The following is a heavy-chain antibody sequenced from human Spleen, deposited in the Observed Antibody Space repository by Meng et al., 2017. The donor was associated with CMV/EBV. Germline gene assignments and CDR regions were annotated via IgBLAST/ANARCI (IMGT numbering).Heavy chain of an antibody. CDR3: AKSDSRSLFSLSLN. Sequence: GESLKISCAASGFVFSSHSMAWVRQAPGKGLEWISYITSRSSTTSYADSVRGRFTISRDNAKNSLYLQMNSLRAEDTALYYCAKSDSRSLFSLSLNWGQGTLVTV. J-gene: IGHJ4*02. CDR2: ITSRSSTT. V-gene: IGHV3-48*04. CDR1: GFVFSSHS. D-gene: IGHD2-21*01.